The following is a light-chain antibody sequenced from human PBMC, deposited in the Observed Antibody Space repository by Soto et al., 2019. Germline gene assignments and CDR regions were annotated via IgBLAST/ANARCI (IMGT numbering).Light chain of an antibody. J-gene: IGKJ1*01. CDR2: KAS. V-gene: IGKV1-5*03. Sequence: DIQMTQCPSTLCGSVGDRVTITCGASQTISSWLDWYQQKPGKAPKLLIYKASTLKSGVPSRLRGSGSGTEFTLTISSMQPDDFATYYCQHYNSYPEAFGQGTKVDIK. CDR3: QHYNSYPEA. CDR1: QTISSW.